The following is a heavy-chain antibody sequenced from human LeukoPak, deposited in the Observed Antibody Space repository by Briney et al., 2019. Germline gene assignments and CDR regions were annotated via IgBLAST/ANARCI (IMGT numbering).Heavy chain of an antibody. CDR1: GFTFSSYS. Sequence: GGSLRLXCAASGFTFSSYSMNWVRQAPGKGLEWVSYISSSSSTIYYADSVNGRFTISRDNAKNSLYLQMNSLRAEDTAVYYCARDRFADYYDSSGYYSRAFDIWGQGTMVTVSS. D-gene: IGHD3-22*01. V-gene: IGHV3-48*01. CDR2: ISSSSSTI. CDR3: ARDRFADYYDSSGYYSRAFDI. J-gene: IGHJ3*02.